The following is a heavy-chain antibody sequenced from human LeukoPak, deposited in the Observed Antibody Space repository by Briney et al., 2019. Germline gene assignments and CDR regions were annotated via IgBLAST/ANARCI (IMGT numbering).Heavy chain of an antibody. D-gene: IGHD5-24*01. V-gene: IGHV3-7*01. CDR2: IKQEGSEK. CDR1: GFSFGSYW. Sequence: PGGSLRLSCAASGFSFGSYWMSWDRRAPGKGLEWVANIKQEGSEKFYVDSVKGRFTISRDNAKNSLYLQMNSLRAEDTGIYYCARENRDGYNPYNWFDPWGQGTLVTVSS. CDR3: ARENRDGYNPYNWFDP. J-gene: IGHJ5*02.